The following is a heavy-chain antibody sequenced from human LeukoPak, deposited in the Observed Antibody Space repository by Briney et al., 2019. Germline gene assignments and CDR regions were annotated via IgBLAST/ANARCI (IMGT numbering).Heavy chain of an antibody. CDR1: GGSFSGYY. CDR3: ARGVGMGYCSSTSCYTGLDY. J-gene: IGHJ4*02. Sequence: PSGTLSLTCAVYGGSFSGYYWSWIRQPPGKGLEWIGEINHSGSTNYNPSLKSRVTISVDTSKNQFSLKLSSVTAADTAVYYCARGVGMGYCSSTSCYTGLDYWGQGTLVTVSS. D-gene: IGHD2-2*02. CDR2: INHSGST. V-gene: IGHV4-34*01.